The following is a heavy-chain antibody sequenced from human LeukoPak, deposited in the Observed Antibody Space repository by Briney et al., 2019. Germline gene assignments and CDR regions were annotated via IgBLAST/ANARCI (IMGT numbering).Heavy chain of an antibody. J-gene: IGHJ3*02. CDR1: GGSISSYY. Sequence: SETLSLTCTVSGGSISSYYWSWLRQPPGKGLEWIGYIYYSGSTNYNPSLKSRVTISVDTSKNQFSLKLSSVTAADTAVYYCARVRDDAFDIWGQGTMVTVSS. V-gene: IGHV4-59*01. CDR3: ARVRDDAFDI. CDR2: IYYSGST.